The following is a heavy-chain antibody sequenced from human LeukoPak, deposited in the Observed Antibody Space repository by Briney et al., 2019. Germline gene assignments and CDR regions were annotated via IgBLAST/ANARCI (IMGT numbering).Heavy chain of an antibody. Sequence: SETLSLTCTVSGGSISSYYWSWLRQPPGKGLEWIGYIYYSGSTNYNPSLTSRVTISVDTSKNQFSLKLSSVTAADTAVYYCARDPSYGGDAFDIWGQGTMVTVSS. V-gene: IGHV4-59*01. J-gene: IGHJ3*02. CDR3: ARDPSYGGDAFDI. D-gene: IGHD4-23*01. CDR2: IYYSGST. CDR1: GGSISSYY.